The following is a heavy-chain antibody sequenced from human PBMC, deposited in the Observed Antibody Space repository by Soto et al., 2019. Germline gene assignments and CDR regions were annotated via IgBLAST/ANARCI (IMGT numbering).Heavy chain of an antibody. Sequence: GESLEISCKGSGYSFTNYWIAWVRQVPGKGLDWMGIIYPCDSDSTYSPSFQGQVTFSXXXXIXXXYXQXXSLXASDTAMYYCARILTGGLDYWAQGTLVTVSS. CDR2: IYPCDSDS. V-gene: IGHV5-51*01. CDR3: ARILTGGLDY. D-gene: IGHD7-27*01. J-gene: IGHJ4*02. CDR1: GYSFTNYW.